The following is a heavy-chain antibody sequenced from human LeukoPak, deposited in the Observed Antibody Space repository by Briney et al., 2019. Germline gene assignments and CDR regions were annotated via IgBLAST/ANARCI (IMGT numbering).Heavy chain of an antibody. D-gene: IGHD3-3*01. CDR1: GGSISSSSYY. V-gene: IGHV4-39*07. J-gene: IGHJ4*02. CDR3: ARELGGDFWSGYFSPFDF. CDR2: IYYSGST. Sequence: SETLSLTCTVSGGSISSSSYYWGWIRQPPGKGLEWIGSIYYSGSTYYNPSLKSRVTMSVDTSKNQFSLTLSSMTAADTAVYYCARELGGDFWSGYFSPFDFWGLGTLVTVSS.